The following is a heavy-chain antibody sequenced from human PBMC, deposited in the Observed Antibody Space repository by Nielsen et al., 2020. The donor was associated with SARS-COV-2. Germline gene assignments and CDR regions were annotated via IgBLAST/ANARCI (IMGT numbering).Heavy chain of an antibody. D-gene: IGHD2-2*01. CDR3: AKGKYQLLPVDWFES. J-gene: IGHJ5*01. V-gene: IGHV3-23*01. CDR1: GFTFSTYA. CDR2: IVGNGGRT. Sequence: GESLKISCAASGFTFSTYAMSWVRQAPGKGLEWVSGIVGNGGRTHYTDSVEGRFIISRDNSKSTLYLQMNSLRAEDTATYYCAKGKYQLLPVDWFESWGQGALVTVSS.